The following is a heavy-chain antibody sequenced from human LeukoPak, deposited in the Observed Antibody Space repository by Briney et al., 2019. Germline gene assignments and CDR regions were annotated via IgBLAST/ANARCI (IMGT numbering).Heavy chain of an antibody. D-gene: IGHD3-16*01. CDR1: GFTFSSYW. CDR3: ARVAWGSAADAFDI. CDR2: INSDGSST. V-gene: IGHV3-74*01. J-gene: IGHJ3*02. Sequence: PGGSLRLSCAASGFTFSSYWMHWVRQAPGKGLVWVSRINSDGSSTSYADSVKGRFTISRDNAKNTLYLQMNSLRAEDTAAYYCARVAWGSAADAFDIWGQGTMVTVSS.